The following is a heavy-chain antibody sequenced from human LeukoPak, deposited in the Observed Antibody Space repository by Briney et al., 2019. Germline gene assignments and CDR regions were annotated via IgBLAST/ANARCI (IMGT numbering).Heavy chain of an antibody. CDR1: GLSLSTSGVG. D-gene: IGHD5-12*01. CDR2: IYWNDDK. V-gene: IGHV2-5*01. J-gene: IGHJ4*02. CDR3: AHRKQGGYSGYDFDY. Sequence: ESGPTLVKPTQTLTLTCTFSGLSLSTSGVGVGWIRQPPGKALEWLALIYWNDDKRYSPSLKSRLTITKDTSKNQVVLTMTNMDPVDTATYYCAHRKQGGYSGYDFDYWGQGTLVTVSS.